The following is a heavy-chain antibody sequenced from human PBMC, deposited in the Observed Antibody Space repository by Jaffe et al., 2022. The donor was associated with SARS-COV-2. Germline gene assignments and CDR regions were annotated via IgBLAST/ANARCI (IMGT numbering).Heavy chain of an antibody. Sequence: EVQLLESGGGLVQSGGSLRLSCAASGLTFSSHAMTWVRQAPGKGLEWVSSITGSGDRTYHADSVKGRFTISRDNSKNTLYLQMNSLRAEDTAVYYCAKYLYSSSNTDVWGQGTTVTVSS. V-gene: IGHV3-23*01. CDR2: ITGSGDRT. CDR1: GLTFSSHA. CDR3: AKYLYSSSNTDV. J-gene: IGHJ6*02. D-gene: IGHD6-13*01.